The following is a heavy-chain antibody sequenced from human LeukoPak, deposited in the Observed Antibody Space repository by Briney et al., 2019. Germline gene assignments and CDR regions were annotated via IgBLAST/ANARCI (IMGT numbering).Heavy chain of an antibody. CDR1: GYTFTSYD. CDR3: AKVGSGWSLSDY. CDR2: MNPNSGST. J-gene: IGHJ4*02. V-gene: IGHV1-8*03. D-gene: IGHD6-19*01. Sequence: ASVKVSCKASGYTFTSYDINWVRQATGQGLEWMGWMNPNSGSTGYAQKFQGRVTITRNTSISTAYMELSSLRVEDTGVYYCAKVGSGWSLSDYWGQGTLVTVSS.